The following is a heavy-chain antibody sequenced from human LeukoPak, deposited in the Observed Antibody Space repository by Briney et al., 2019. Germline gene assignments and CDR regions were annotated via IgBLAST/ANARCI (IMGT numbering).Heavy chain of an antibody. CDR1: GFTFSSYA. Sequence: GGSLRLSCAASGFTFSSYAMSWVRQAPGKGLEWVSAISGSGGSTYYADSVKGRFTISRDNSKNTLYLQMNSLRAEDTAVYYCAKAHLLRFLEWKHPKKGGFDYWGQGTLVTVSS. J-gene: IGHJ4*02. CDR3: AKAHLLRFLEWKHPKKGGFDY. V-gene: IGHV3-23*01. CDR2: ISGSGGST. D-gene: IGHD3-3*01.